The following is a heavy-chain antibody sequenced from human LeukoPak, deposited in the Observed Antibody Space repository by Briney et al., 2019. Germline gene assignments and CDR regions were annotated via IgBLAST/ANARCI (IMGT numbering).Heavy chain of an antibody. V-gene: IGHV4-31*03. J-gene: IGHJ5*02. CDR3: AREVHCGGDCYSGWFDP. Sequence: ASQTLSLTCTVSGGSIRNGGYSWSWIRQHPGKGPEWIGYIYYSGSTFYNPSLKSRLTISVDTSKNQFSLKLSSVTAADTAVYYCAREVHCGGDCYSGWFDPWGQGTLVTVSS. CDR1: GGSIRNGGYS. D-gene: IGHD2-21*02. CDR2: IYYSGST.